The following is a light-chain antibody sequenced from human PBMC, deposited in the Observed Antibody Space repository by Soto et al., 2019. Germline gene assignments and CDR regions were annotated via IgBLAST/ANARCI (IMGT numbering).Light chain of an antibody. CDR1: TSNIRNNN. J-gene: IGLJ3*02. Sequence: QSVLTQPPSTSGTPGQRVTISCSGSTSNIRNNNVYWYQQLPTTAPKLLIYRSDQRPSGVPDRFSGSKSGTSASLAISGLRSEDEADYYCVAWDDSLSGWVFGGGTKLTVL. V-gene: IGLV1-47*01. CDR3: VAWDDSLSGWV. CDR2: RSD.